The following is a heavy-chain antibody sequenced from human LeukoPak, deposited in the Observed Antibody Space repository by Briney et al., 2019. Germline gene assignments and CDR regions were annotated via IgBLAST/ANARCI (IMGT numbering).Heavy chain of an antibody. J-gene: IGHJ6*03. D-gene: IGHD2-2*01. V-gene: IGHV4-61*02. CDR1: GGSISSGGYY. CDR3: ARADCSSTSCKRSFYYYYYYMDV. Sequence: PSQTLSLTCTVSGGSISSGGYYWSWIRQPAGKGLEWIGRIYTSGSTNYNPSLKSRVTISVDTSKNQFSLKLSSVTAADTAVYYCARADCSSTSCKRSFYYYYYYMDVWGKGTTVTVSS. CDR2: IYTSGST.